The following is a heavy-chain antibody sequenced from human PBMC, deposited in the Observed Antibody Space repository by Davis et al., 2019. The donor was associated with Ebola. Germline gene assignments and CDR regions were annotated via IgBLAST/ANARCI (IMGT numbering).Heavy chain of an antibody. V-gene: IGHV3-73*01. D-gene: IGHD1/OR15-1a*01. Sequence: GESLKISCAASGFTFSGSAMHWVRQASGKGLEWVGRIRSKANSYATAYAASAKGRFTISRDDSKNTAYLQMNSLKTEDTAVYYCSQTSPHVGDVWGQGATVTVSS. CDR2: IRSKANSYAT. CDR3: SQTSPHVGDV. CDR1: GFTFSGSA. J-gene: IGHJ6*02.